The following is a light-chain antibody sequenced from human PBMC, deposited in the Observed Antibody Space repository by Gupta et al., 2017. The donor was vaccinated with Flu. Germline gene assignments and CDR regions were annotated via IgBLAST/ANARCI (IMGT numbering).Light chain of an antibody. CDR2: AAS. Sequence: PSSLSASVGDRVTITCRASQDISNYLAWYQQKPGKVPKLLIYAASTLQTGVPSRFSGSGSGTDFTFTISSLQPEDVATYYCQQYYNAPSTFGQGTKLEIK. CDR3: QQYYNAPST. CDR1: QDISNY. V-gene: IGKV1-27*01. J-gene: IGKJ2*02.